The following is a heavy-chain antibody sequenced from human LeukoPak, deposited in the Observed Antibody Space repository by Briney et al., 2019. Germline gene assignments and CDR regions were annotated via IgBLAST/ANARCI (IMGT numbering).Heavy chain of an antibody. J-gene: IGHJ4*02. Sequence: GGSLRLSCAASGFTFSSYAMSWVRQAPGKGLEWVSAISGSGGSTYYADSVKGRFTTSRDNSKNTLYLQMNSLRAEDTAVYYCAKELGFTMVRGVTRWGQGTLVTVSS. CDR1: GFTFSSYA. V-gene: IGHV3-23*01. D-gene: IGHD3-10*01. CDR2: ISGSGGST. CDR3: AKELGFTMVRGVTR.